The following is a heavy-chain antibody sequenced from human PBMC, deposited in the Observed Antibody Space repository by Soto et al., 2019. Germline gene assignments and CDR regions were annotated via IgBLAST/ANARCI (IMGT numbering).Heavy chain of an antibody. J-gene: IGHJ6*02. CDR1: GGSISSYY. Sequence: SETLSLTCTVSGGSISSYYWSWIRQPPGKGLEWFGYIYYSGRTNYNPSLKSRVTISVDTSKNQFSLKLSSVTAADTAVYYCARDLGYDILTGYNPYYYYGMDVWGQGTTVTVS. V-gene: IGHV4-59*01. CDR2: IYYSGRT. D-gene: IGHD3-9*01. CDR3: ARDLGYDILTGYNPYYYYGMDV.